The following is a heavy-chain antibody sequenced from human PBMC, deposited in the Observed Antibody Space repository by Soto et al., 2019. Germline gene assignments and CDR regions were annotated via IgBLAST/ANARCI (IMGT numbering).Heavy chain of an antibody. CDR3: AKVYSSSWHIDY. D-gene: IGHD6-13*01. CDR2: MSGRGGST. Sequence: EVQLLESGGGLVQPGGSLRLSCAASGFTFSSYAMSWVRQAPGKGLAWVSAMSGRGGSTYYADSVKGRFTISRDNSMTTLYLQMNSLRAEDTAVYYCAKVYSSSWHIDYWGQGTLVTVSS. J-gene: IGHJ4*02. V-gene: IGHV3-23*01. CDR1: GFTFSSYA.